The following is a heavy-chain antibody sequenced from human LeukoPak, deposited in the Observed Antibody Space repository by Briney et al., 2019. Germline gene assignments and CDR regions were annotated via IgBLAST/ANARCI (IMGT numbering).Heavy chain of an antibody. CDR3: ARDRAFLAAAGPAAYYYYGMDV. CDR2: INPNSGGT. D-gene: IGHD6-13*01. V-gene: IGHV1-2*02. Sequence: ASVKVSCKASGYTFTGYYMHWVRQAPGQGLEWMGWINPNSGGTNYAQKFQGRVTMTRDTSISTAYMELSRLRSDDTAVYYCARDRAFLAAAGPAAYYYYGMDVWGQGTTVTASS. J-gene: IGHJ6*02. CDR1: GYTFTGYY.